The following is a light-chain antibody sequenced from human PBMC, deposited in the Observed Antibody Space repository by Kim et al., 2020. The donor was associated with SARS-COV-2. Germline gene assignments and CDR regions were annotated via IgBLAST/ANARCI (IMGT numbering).Light chain of an antibody. J-gene: IGLJ2*01. CDR2: GKN. CDR1: SLRSYY. CDR3: NSRDSNDNVV. Sequence: VALGQTVRITCHGDSLRSYYATWYQQKQGQAPILVIYGKNNRPSGIPDRFSGSSSGNTASLTITGTQAGDEADYYCNSRDSNDNVVFGGGTKLTVL. V-gene: IGLV3-19*01.